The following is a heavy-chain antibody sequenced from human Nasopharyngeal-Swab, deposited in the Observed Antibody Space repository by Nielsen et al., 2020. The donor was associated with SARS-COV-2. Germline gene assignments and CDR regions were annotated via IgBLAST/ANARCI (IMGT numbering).Heavy chain of an antibody. V-gene: IGHV4-59*01. J-gene: IGHJ6*03. CDR2: IYDSGST. CDR3: ARTAGYYYMDV. Sequence: SQTLSLTCADSGGSISSYSWSWIRLPPGKGLEWIGYIYDSGSTNYSPSLKSRVTISVDTSKNQFSLKLNSVTAANTAVYYCARTAGYYYMDVWGKGTTVTASS. CDR1: GGSISSYS. D-gene: IGHD6-13*01.